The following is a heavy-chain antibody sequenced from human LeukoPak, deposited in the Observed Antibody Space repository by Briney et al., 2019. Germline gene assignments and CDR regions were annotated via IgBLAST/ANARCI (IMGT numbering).Heavy chain of an antibody. CDR2: ISGSDGTT. CDR3: ANAVRYYDLDI. J-gene: IGHJ3*02. CDR1: GFTFSSYA. D-gene: IGHD3-22*01. Sequence: GGSLRLSCAASGFTFSSYAMTWVRQAPGKGLEWVSAISGSDGTTYYADSVKGRFTISRDNSKNTLSLQMNSLGAEDTAVYYCANAVRYYDLDIWGQGTMVTVSS. V-gene: IGHV3-23*01.